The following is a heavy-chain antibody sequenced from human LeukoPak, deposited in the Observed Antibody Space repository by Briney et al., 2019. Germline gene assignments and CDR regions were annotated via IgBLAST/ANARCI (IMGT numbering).Heavy chain of an antibody. D-gene: IGHD3-9*01. J-gene: IGHJ6*03. CDR3: ARRNTDIWETYYYYYYMDV. V-gene: IGHV4-59*01. CDR2: IYYSGST. Sequence: SETLSLTCTVSGGSISSYYWSWIRQPPGKGLEWIGYIYYSGSTNYNPSLKSRVTISVDTSKNQFSLELSSVTAADTAVYYCARRNTDIWETYYYYYYMDVWGKGTTVTVSS. CDR1: GGSISSYY.